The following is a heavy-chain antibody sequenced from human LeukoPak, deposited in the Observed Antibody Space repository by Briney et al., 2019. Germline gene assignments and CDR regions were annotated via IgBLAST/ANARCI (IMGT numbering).Heavy chain of an antibody. Sequence: SETLSLTCTVSGGSISSSSYYWGWIRQPPGKGLEWIGSIYYSEITYYNPSLKGRVPISVDASTNQFSLELSSVTAADTAVYYCARHMKVGAVNPRFDYWGQGTLVTVSS. CDR3: ARHMKVGAVNPRFDY. CDR2: IYYSEIT. D-gene: IGHD3-22*01. J-gene: IGHJ4*02. V-gene: IGHV4-39*01. CDR1: GGSISSSSYY.